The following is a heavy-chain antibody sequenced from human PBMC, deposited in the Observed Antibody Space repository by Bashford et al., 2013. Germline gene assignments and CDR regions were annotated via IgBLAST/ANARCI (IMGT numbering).Heavy chain of an antibody. D-gene: IGHD3-9*01. V-gene: IGHV1-18*01. Sequence: ASVKVSCKASGYTFTSYGISWVRQAPGQGLEWMGWISAYNGNTNYAQKLQGRVTMTTDTSTSTAYMELRSLRSDDTAVYYCARDDDILTGQDEYYYYGMDVWGPRDHGSPVSS. J-gene: IGHJ6*01. CDR1: GYTFTSYG. CDR3: ARDDDILTGQDEYYYYGMDV. CDR2: ISAYNGNT.